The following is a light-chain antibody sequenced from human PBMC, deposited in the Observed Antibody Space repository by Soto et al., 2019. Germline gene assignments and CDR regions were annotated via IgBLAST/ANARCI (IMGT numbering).Light chain of an antibody. CDR2: GNS. Sequence: QSVLTQPPSVSGAPGQRVTISCTGSSSNIGAGYDVHWYQQLPGTAPKLLIYGNSNRPSGVPDRFSGSKSGTSASLAITGLQAGDEADYYCQSYDSSLLYVFGTGTKVTVL. CDR3: QSYDSSLLYV. V-gene: IGLV1-40*01. CDR1: SSNIGAGYD. J-gene: IGLJ1*01.